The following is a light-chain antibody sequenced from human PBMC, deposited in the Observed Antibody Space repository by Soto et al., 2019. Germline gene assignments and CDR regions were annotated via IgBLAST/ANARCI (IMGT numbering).Light chain of an antibody. CDR2: DVS. V-gene: IGLV2-11*01. CDR1: SSDVGGYNY. J-gene: IGLJ3*02. CDR3: SSHAGSSKV. Sequence: QSALTQPRSVSGSPGQSVTISCTGTSSDVGGYNYVSWYQQHPGKAPKLMIYDVSKRPSGVPDRFSGSKSGNTASLTISGLQAEDEDDYHCSSHAGSSKVFGGGTKLTVL.